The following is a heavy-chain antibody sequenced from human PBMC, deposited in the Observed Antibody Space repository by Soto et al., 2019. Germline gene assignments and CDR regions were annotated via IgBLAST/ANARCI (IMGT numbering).Heavy chain of an antibody. J-gene: IGHJ6*02. D-gene: IGHD5-18*01. CDR2: IYYIGNT. Sequence: TMSLPCTVTRVSIRCFGYYLSWVRQNPRRGLEWIGNIYYIGNTYYNPSLKSRLTISLDTSKNQFSLNLSSVTAADTAVYYCARDLLMATAGNARHYFGLDVWGQGTTVTVSS. V-gene: IGHV4-31*03. CDR3: ARDLLMATAGNARHYFGLDV. CDR1: RVSIRCFGYY.